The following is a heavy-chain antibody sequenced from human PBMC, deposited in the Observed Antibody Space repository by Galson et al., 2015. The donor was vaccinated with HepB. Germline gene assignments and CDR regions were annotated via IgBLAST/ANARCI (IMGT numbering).Heavy chain of an antibody. Sequence: SLRLSCAASGFSFSKYWMNWVRQAPGKGLECVANIKQDGSEKNYVDSVKGRFTISRDNAKNSVYLQMNSLRAEDTAMYYCTRNRGWEQADYWGQGTLVTVSS. CDR3: TRNRGWEQADY. D-gene: IGHD1-26*01. J-gene: IGHJ4*02. CDR2: IKQDGSEK. V-gene: IGHV3-7*01. CDR1: GFSFSKYW.